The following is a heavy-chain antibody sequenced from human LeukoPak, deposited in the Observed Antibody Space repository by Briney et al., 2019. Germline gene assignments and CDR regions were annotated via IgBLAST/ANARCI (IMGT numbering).Heavy chain of an antibody. CDR2: IDYSRTT. V-gene: IGHV4-30-4*01. J-gene: IGHJ4*02. CDR1: AVSITGNNQF. D-gene: IGHD2-2*01. Sequence: KASETLSLTCTVSAVSITGNNQFWSWIRQPPGKGREWIGYIDYSRTTYYNPSPNGRANMTRHTSKNQFSLNLNSVTAADTAFYYCGGGLGYCSSTRCPPDSWGQGTLVTVSS. CDR3: GGGLGYCSSTRCPPDS.